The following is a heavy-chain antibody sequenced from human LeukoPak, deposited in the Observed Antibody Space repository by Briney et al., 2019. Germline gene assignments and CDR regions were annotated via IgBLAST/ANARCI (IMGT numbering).Heavy chain of an antibody. J-gene: IGHJ4*02. V-gene: IGHV1-18*01. D-gene: IGHD6-13*01. CDR2: ISAYNGNT. CDR3: AKGREEKYSSSKLYYFDY. Sequence: ASVKVSCKASGYTFTSYGISWVRQAPGQGLEWMGWISAYNGNTNYAQKLKGRVTMTTDTSTSTAYMELRSLRSDDTAVYYCAKGREEKYSSSKLYYFDYWGQGTLVTVSS. CDR1: GYTFTSYG.